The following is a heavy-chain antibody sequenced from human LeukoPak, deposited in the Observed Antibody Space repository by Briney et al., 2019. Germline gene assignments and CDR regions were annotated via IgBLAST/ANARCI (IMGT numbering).Heavy chain of an antibody. J-gene: IGHJ2*01. Sequence: GGSLRLSCAASGFTFSNYEMNWDRQAPGKGLEGVSYISSSGSTIYYADSVKGRFTISRDNAKNSLYLQMNSLRAADTAVYYCAREPYSSGFFWYFDLWGRGTLVTVSS. CDR1: GFTFSNYE. V-gene: IGHV3-48*03. CDR2: ISSSGSTI. D-gene: IGHD6-19*01. CDR3: AREPYSSGFFWYFDL.